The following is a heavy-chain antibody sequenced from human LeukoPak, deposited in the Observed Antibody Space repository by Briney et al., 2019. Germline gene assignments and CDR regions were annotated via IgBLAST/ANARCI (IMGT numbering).Heavy chain of an antibody. CDR1: GGSISSGDYY. Sequence: PSQTLSLTCTVSGGSISSGDYYWSWIRQPPGKGLEWIGYIYYSGSTYYNPSLKSRVTISVDTSKNQFSLKLSSVTAADTAVYYCARRPQLASQTYIRRYYFDYWGQGTLVTVSS. CDR2: IYYSGST. D-gene: IGHD1-1*01. V-gene: IGHV4-30-4*08. J-gene: IGHJ4*02. CDR3: ARRPQLASQTYIRRYYFDY.